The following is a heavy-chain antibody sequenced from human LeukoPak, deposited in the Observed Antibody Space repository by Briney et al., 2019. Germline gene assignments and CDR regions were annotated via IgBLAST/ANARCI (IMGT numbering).Heavy chain of an antibody. CDR2: IYTSGNT. D-gene: IGHD6-13*01. Sequence: SETLSLTCTVSGGSISSYYWSWIRQPAGKGLEWIGRIYTSGNTNYNPSLKSRVTMSVDTSKNQFSLKLSSVTAADTAVYYCARDCRIAAAGRGTYFDYWGQGTLVTVSS. J-gene: IGHJ4*02. CDR1: GGSISSYY. CDR3: ARDCRIAAAGRGTYFDY. V-gene: IGHV4-4*07.